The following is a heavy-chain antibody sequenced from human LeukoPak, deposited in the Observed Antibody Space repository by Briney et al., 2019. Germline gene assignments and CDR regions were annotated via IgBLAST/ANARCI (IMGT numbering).Heavy chain of an antibody. CDR2: IYTSGST. J-gene: IGHJ3*02. V-gene: IGHV4-4*07. D-gene: IGHD6-6*01. CDR3: ARLFIAAFPGDAFDI. CDR1: GGSISSYY. Sequence: SETLSLTCTVSGGSISSYYWSWIRQPAGKGLEWIGRIYTSGSTNYNPSLKSRVTMSVDTSKNQFSLKLSSVTAADTAVYYCARLFIAAFPGDAFDIWGQGTMVTVSS.